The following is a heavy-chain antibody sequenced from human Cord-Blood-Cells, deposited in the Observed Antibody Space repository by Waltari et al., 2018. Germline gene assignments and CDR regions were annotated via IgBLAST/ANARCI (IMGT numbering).Heavy chain of an antibody. V-gene: IGHV4-34*01. Sequence: QVQLQQRGAGLLKPSEPLSLTCAVYGGSFSGYSWRWIRQPPGKGLEWIGEINHSGSTNYNPSLKSRVTISVDTSKNQFSLKLSSVTAADTAVYYCASYDSSGYWFDPWGQGTLVTVSS. CDR3: ASYDSSGYWFDP. J-gene: IGHJ5*02. CDR2: INHSGST. CDR1: GGSFSGYS. D-gene: IGHD3-22*01.